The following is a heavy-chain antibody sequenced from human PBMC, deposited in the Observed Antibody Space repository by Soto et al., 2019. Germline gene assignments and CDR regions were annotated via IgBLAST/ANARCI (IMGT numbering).Heavy chain of an antibody. Sequence: EVQLVESGGGLVKPGGSLRLSCAASGFTFSSYTMNWVRQAPGRGLEWVSSIGTSSSYIYYADSVKGRFTISRDNAKNSLFLQMNSLRADDTAVYYCARDSVSDYLYYYYGMDVWGQGTTVTVS. V-gene: IGHV3-21*01. D-gene: IGHD4-17*01. CDR2: IGTSSSYI. CDR1: GFTFSSYT. J-gene: IGHJ6*02. CDR3: ARDSVSDYLYYYYGMDV.